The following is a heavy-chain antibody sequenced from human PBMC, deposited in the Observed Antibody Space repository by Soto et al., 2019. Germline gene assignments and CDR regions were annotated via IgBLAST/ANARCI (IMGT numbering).Heavy chain of an antibody. V-gene: IGHV1-18*04. CDR1: GYTFTSYG. Sequence: VASVKVSCKASGYTFTSYGISWVRQAPGQGLEWMGWISAYNGNTNYAQKLQGRGTMTTDTSTSTADMELRSMRSDDTAVYYCARAEVRITIFGVASLQNWFDPWGQGPLVTVS. CDR2: ISAYNGNT. CDR3: ARAEVRITIFGVASLQNWFDP. D-gene: IGHD3-3*01. J-gene: IGHJ5*02.